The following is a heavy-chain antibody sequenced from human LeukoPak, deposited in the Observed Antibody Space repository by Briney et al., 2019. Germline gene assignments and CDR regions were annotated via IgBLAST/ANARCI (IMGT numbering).Heavy chain of an antibody. D-gene: IGHD3-10*01. CDR1: GGTFRSYA. CDR2: IIPIFCTV. Sequence: SVKVSCKASGGTFRSYAISWVRQAPGQGLEWMGGIIPIFCTVNYAQKFQGRGTITTDESTSTAYMELRSLRSEDTAVYYCGRRERDYSGSGSYNFDYWGQGTLVTVSS. CDR3: GRRERDYSGSGSYNFDY. V-gene: IGHV1-69*05. J-gene: IGHJ4*02.